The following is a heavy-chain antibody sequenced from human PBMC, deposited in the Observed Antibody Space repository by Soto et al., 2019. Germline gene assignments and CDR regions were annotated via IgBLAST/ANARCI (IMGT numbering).Heavy chain of an antibody. CDR2: IYNSGGS. J-gene: IGHJ4*02. CDR1: GASVSSGDYY. D-gene: IGHD4-17*01. V-gene: IGHV4-30-4*01. Sequence: SETLSLTCTVSGASVSSGDYYWCCIRQPPGKGLEWIGYIYNSGGSYYNPSLKGRLTISIDTSKSQFSLKLNSVTAADTAIYYCVGTGTTDDYWGRGTLVTVSS. CDR3: VGTGTTDDY.